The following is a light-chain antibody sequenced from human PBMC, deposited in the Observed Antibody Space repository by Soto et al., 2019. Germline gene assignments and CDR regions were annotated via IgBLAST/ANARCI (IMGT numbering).Light chain of an antibody. J-gene: IGKJ4*01. Sequence: DIVMTQSPAILSVSPGERATLSCRASQSVETFLAWFQHKAGQAPRLLIFGASTRAAGVPARFSGGGSGTEFTLTIDSLRSEDFAVYCCQQYHAWPPGTFGVWSKVEIK. V-gene: IGKV3-15*01. CDR3: QQYHAWPPGT. CDR1: QSVETF. CDR2: GAS.